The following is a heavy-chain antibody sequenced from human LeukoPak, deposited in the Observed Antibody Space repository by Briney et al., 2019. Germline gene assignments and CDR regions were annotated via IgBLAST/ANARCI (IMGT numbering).Heavy chain of an antibody. Sequence: ASVKVSCKASGGTFSSYAISWVRRAPGQGLEWMGWISAYNGNTNYAQKLQGRVSMTTDTSTSTAYMELRSLRSDDTAVYYCARDRAAAAHGFDYWGQGTLVTVSS. CDR1: GGTFSSYA. CDR3: ARDRAAAAHGFDY. CDR2: ISAYNGNT. D-gene: IGHD6-13*01. V-gene: IGHV1-18*01. J-gene: IGHJ4*02.